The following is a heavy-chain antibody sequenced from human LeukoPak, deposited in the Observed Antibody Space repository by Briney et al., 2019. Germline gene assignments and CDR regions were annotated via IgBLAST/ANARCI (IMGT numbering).Heavy chain of an antibody. CDR3: AKPRAMTTGVGRYFDL. CDR2: ISGGGETT. J-gene: IGHJ2*01. CDR1: GFTFTSYA. V-gene: IGHV3-23*01. D-gene: IGHD1-1*01. Sequence: GGSLRLSCGASGFTFTSYAMSWIRQAPGKGLEWVSAISGGGETTYYGDSVKGRFTISRDNSKNTLYLQMNSLRAEDTATYYCAKPRAMTTGVGRYFDLWGRGTLVTVSS.